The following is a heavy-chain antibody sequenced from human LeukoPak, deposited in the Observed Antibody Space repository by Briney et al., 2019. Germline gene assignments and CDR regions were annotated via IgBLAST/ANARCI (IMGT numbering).Heavy chain of an antibody. J-gene: IGHJ5*02. CDR1: GGSISNSY. CDR3: TKSPLILQNWFDP. V-gene: IGHV4-4*07. CDR2: IYSSGST. Sequence: KASETLSLTCTVSGGSISNSYWSWIRQPAGKGLEWTGRIYSSGSTHYNPSLKSRVTMSVDTSKNHFSLKLSSVTAADTAVYFCTKSPLILQNWFDPWGQGTLVTVSS. D-gene: IGHD3-22*01.